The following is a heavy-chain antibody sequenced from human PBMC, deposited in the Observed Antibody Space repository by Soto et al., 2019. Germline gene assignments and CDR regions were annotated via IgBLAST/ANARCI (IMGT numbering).Heavy chain of an antibody. D-gene: IGHD2-15*01. CDR3: ASQGLPDPVVVVAATPFDP. V-gene: IGHV1-18*01. J-gene: IGHJ5*02. Sequence: GASVKVSCKASGYTFTNYGLSWVRQAPGQGLEWMGWISGYNGNTNYAEKFQGRGTMSTDTSMSTAYMELRRLRSDDTAVYSCASQGLPDPVVVVAATPFDPWGQGTMVTVSS. CDR1: GYTFTNYG. CDR2: ISGYNGNT.